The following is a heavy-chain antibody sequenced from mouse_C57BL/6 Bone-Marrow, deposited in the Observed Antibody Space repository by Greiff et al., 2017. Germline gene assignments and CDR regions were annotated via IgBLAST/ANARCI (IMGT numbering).Heavy chain of an antibody. CDR3: ARASGWGFAY. CDR2: IYPGSGNT. D-gene: IGHD3-1*01. J-gene: IGHJ3*01. V-gene: IGHV1-66*01. CDR1: GYSFTSYY. Sequence: QVHVKQSGPELVKPGASVMISCKASGYSFTSYYIHWVKQRPGQGLEWIGWIYPGSGNTKYNEKFKGKATLTADTSTSTAYMQLSSLTSEDTAVYYCARASGWGFAYWGQGTLVTVSA.